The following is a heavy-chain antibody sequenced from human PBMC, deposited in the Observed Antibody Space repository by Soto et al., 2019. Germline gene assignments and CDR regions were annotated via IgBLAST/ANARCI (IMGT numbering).Heavy chain of an antibody. J-gene: IGHJ5*02. CDR1: GFTFSSYG. CDR3: AKAPGGAGATRTEGGWFDP. CDR2: ISYDGSNK. V-gene: IGHV3-30*18. Sequence: QVQLVESGGGVVQPGRSLRLSCAASGFTFSSYGMHWVRQAPGKGLEWVAVISYDGSNKYYADSVKGRFTISRDNSKNTLYLQMNSLRAEDTAVYYCAKAPGGAGATRTEGGWFDPWGQGTLVTVSS. D-gene: IGHD1-26*01.